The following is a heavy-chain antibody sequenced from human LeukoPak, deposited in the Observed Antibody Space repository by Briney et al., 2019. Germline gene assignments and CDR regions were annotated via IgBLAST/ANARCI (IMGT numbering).Heavy chain of an antibody. V-gene: IGHV3-23*01. CDR1: GFTFSSYA. CDR3: AKSLEDSSGFDY. Sequence: PGRSLRLSCAASGFTFSSYAMSWVRQAPGKGLEWVSAISGSGGSTYYADSVKGRFTISRDNSKNTLYLQMNSLRAEDTAVYYCAKSLEDSSGFDYWGQGTLVTVSS. D-gene: IGHD3-22*01. J-gene: IGHJ4*02. CDR2: ISGSGGST.